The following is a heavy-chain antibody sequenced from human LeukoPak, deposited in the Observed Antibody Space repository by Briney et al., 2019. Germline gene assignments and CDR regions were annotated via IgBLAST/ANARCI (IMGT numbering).Heavy chain of an antibody. CDR3: ARFPGVTMTIGETFDP. D-gene: IGHD3-22*01. CDR1: GGTFSSYA. V-gene: IGHV1-69*13. Sequence: ASVKVSCKASGGTFSSYAISWVRQAPGQGLEWMGGIIPIFGTANYAQKFQGRVTITADESTSTAYMELSSLRSEDTAVYYCARFPGVTMTIGETFDPWGQGTLVTVSS. J-gene: IGHJ5*02. CDR2: IIPIFGTA.